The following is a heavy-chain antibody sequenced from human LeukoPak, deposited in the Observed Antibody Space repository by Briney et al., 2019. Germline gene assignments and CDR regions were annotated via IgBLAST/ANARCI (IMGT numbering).Heavy chain of an antibody. J-gene: IGHJ4*02. CDR2: IIPIFGTA. D-gene: IGHD3-3*01. CDR1: GGTFISYA. V-gene: IGHV1-69*13. Sequence: SVKVSCKASGGTFISYAISWVRHAPGQGLEWMGGIIPIFGTANYAQKFEGRVRITADESTSTAYMELSSLRSEDTAVYYCARCYDFWSGLYYFDYWGQGTLVTVSS. CDR3: ARCYDFWSGLYYFDY.